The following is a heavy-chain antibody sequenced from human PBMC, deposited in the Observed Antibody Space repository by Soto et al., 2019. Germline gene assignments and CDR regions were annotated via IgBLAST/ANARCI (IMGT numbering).Heavy chain of an antibody. D-gene: IGHD6-13*01. J-gene: IGHJ4*02. Sequence: PSETLALTCTVSGGSISSFYWSWIRQPAGKGLEWIGRIYSGGRNNYNPSLKSRVTMSVETYKNQFSLRLSSVTAADTDMYYCARGSSRWDYWGQGTLVTVSS. CDR1: GGSISSFY. CDR3: ARGSSRWDY. V-gene: IGHV4-4*07. CDR2: IYSGGRN.